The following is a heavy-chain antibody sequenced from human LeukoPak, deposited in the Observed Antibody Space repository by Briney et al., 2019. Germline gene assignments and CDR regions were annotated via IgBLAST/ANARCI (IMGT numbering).Heavy chain of an antibody. CDR2: INPNSGGT. V-gene: IGHV1-2*06. D-gene: IGHD3-22*01. J-gene: IGHJ4*02. CDR1: AYTFTGYY. Sequence: ASVKVSCKASAYTFTGYYMHWVRQASGQGLEWMGRINPNSGGTNYAQKFQGRVTMTRDTSISTAYMELSRLRSDDTAVYYCARDLVQRGNYYDSSGPLDYWGRGTLVTVSS. CDR3: ARDLVQRGNYYDSSGPLDY.